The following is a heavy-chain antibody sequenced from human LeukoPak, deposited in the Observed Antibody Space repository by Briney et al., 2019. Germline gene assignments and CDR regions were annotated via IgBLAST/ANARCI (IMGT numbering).Heavy chain of an antibody. V-gene: IGHV3-30*02. J-gene: IGHJ6*03. Sequence: GGSLRLSCAASGFTFSGYGMHWVRQTPGKGLEWVTFTTYDGSGDDGSSKYYADSVKGRFTISRDNSKNTLYLQMNSLRAEDTAVYYCAKDSAFNTYMDVWGKGTTVTISS. CDR3: AKDSAFNTYMDV. CDR1: GFTFSGYG. CDR2: TTYDGSGDDGSSK.